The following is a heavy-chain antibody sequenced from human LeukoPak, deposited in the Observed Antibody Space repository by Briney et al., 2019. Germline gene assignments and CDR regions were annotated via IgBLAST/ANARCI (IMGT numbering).Heavy chain of an antibody. CDR3: ATTQYYDILTGSYRDY. V-gene: IGHV5-51*01. CDR1: GYSFTSYW. D-gene: IGHD3-9*01. Sequence: GESLKISFKGSGYSFTSYWIGWVRQMPGKGLEWMGIIYPGDSDTRYSPSFQGQVTISADKSISTAYLQWSSLKASDTAMYYCATTQYYDILTGSYRDYWGQGTLVTVSS. CDR2: IYPGDSDT. J-gene: IGHJ4*02.